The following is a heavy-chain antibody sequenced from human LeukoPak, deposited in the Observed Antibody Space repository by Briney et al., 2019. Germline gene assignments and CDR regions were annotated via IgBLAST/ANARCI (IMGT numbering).Heavy chain of an antibody. D-gene: IGHD5-18*01. CDR2: ISYDGSNK. V-gene: IGHV3-30-3*01. J-gene: IGHJ4*02. Sequence: GGSLRLSCAASGFTFSSYAMHWVRQAPGKGLEWVAVISYDGSNKYYADSVKGRFTISRDNSKNTLYLQMNSLRAEDTAVYYCARPRGTAMVGLGFDYWGQGTLVTVSS. CDR3: ARPRGTAMVGLGFDY. CDR1: GFTFSSYA.